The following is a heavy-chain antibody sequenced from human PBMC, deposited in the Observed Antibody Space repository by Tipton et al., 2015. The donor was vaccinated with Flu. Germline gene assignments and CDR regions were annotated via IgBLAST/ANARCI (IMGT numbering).Heavy chain of an antibody. CDR3: ARGSGSGTFVIFDF. CDR1: GGSLSSFY. D-gene: IGHD3-10*01. J-gene: IGHJ4*02. CDR2: IYSSGTT. V-gene: IGHV4-4*07. Sequence: TLSLTCTASGGSLSSFYWSWIRQPAGKGLEWIGRIYSSGTTNFNASLKSRLTMSVDASKKQFSLTLSSVTAADTAVYYCARGSGSGTFVIFDFWGQGTVVTVSS.